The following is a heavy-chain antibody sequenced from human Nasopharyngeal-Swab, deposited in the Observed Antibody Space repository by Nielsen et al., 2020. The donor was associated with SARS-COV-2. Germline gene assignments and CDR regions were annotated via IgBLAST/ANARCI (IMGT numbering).Heavy chain of an antibody. CDR1: GFTVTYNY. J-gene: IGHJ4*02. V-gene: IGHV3-53*01. CDR3: ATYGGNSGGGY. CDR2: ISTGGTT. Sequence: GESLKISCAASGFTVTYNYMSWVRQAPGKGLEWVSLISTGGTTSYADSVKGRFTISRDNAKNSLDLQMNSLRDEDTAIYYCATYGGNSGGGYWGQGTLVTVSS. D-gene: IGHD4-23*01.